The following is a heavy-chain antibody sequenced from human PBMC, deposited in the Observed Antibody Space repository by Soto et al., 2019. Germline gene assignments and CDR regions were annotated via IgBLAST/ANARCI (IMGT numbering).Heavy chain of an antibody. CDR1: GFTFSNYA. Sequence: QVQLVESGGGVVQPGRSLRLSCAASGFTFSNYAMHWVRQAPGKGLEWVAFISYNGNDKYYADSVKGRFTISRDNSKNTLYLQMNSLRAEDTAVYYCAREAGTAFDYWGQGTLVTASS. J-gene: IGHJ4*02. V-gene: IGHV3-30-3*01. D-gene: IGHD1-7*01. CDR2: ISYNGNDK. CDR3: AREAGTAFDY.